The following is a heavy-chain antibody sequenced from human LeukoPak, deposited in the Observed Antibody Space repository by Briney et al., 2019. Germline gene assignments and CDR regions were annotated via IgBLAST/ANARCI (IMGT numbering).Heavy chain of an antibody. Sequence: SETLSLTCTVSGGSISSYFLSWIRQPAGKGLEWIGHIYPSGSTNYNPSLKSRVTMSVDTSKNQFSLKLNSVTAADTAVYYCARGYEVVDFWGQGTLVTVSS. CDR3: ARGYEVVDF. D-gene: IGHD2-15*01. V-gene: IGHV4-4*07. CDR1: GGSISSYF. CDR2: IYPSGST. J-gene: IGHJ4*02.